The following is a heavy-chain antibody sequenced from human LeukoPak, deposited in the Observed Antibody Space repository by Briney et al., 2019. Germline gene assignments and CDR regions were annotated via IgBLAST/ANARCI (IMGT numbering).Heavy chain of an antibody. CDR2: IIPIFGTA. V-gene: IGHV1-69*13. CDR1: GGTFSSYA. J-gene: IGHJ4*02. D-gene: IGHD3-3*01. Sequence: SVKVSCKASGGTFSSYAISWVRRAPGQGLEWMGGIIPIFGTANYAQKFQGRVTITADESTSTAYMELSSLRSDDTAVYYCARVNDFWSGYLNSFDYWGQGTLVTVSS. CDR3: ARVNDFWSGYLNSFDY.